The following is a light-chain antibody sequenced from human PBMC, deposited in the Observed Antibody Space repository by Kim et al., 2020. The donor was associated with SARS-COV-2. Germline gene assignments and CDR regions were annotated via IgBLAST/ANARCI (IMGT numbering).Light chain of an antibody. Sequence: EVVLTQSRATLSLSPGERATLSCRASQSISSYLAWYQQKPGQAPRLLIYDAFNRATGIPARFSGSGSGTDFTLTISSLEPEDFAVYYCQQRNYWPLTFGGGTKVDIK. V-gene: IGKV3-11*01. CDR2: DAF. CDR3: QQRNYWPLT. J-gene: IGKJ4*01. CDR1: QSISSY.